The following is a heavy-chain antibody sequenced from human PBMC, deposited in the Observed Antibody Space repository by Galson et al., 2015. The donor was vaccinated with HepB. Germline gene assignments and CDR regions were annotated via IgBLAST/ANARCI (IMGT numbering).Heavy chain of an antibody. V-gene: IGHV3-66*01. D-gene: IGHD2-21*01. CDR2: VYRGGGR. CDR3: AKDASAAGIYYYYYYYMDV. J-gene: IGHJ6*03. Sequence: SLRLSCAASGFTVIGNYMAWVRQAPGKGLEWVSVVYRGGGRYYADSVQGRFTIFRDDSKNTLFLQMTSLRVEDTAVYYCAKDASAAGIYYYYYYYMDVWGKGTTVTVSS. CDR1: GFTVIGNY.